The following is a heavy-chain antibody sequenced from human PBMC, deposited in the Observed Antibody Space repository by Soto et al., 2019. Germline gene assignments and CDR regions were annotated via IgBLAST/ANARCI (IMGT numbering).Heavy chain of an antibody. Sequence: EVQLVESGGGLVKPGGSLRLSCAASGFTFSSYSMNWVRQAPGKGLEWVSSISSSSSYIYYADSVKGRFTSSRDNAKNSLYLQMNNLRAEDTAVYYCARGLYYYDSSAYYSPWGQGTQVTVSS. V-gene: IGHV3-21*01. CDR2: ISSSSSYI. CDR1: GFTFSSYS. J-gene: IGHJ5*02. CDR3: ARGLYYYDSSAYYSP. D-gene: IGHD3-22*01.